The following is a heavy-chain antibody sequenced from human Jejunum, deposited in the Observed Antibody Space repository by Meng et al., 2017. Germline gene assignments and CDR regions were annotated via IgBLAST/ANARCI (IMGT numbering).Heavy chain of an antibody. Sequence: GESLKISCQASGYNFSNFWIAWVRQVPGRGPEWVGIIWPGDFETRYSPSFRGQVTISADMSITTAYLQWSSLKASDAAIYYCARGSGSYYVYWGQGTLVTVSS. V-gene: IGHV5-51*01. J-gene: IGHJ4*02. CDR3: ARGSGSYYVY. CDR1: GYNFSNFW. D-gene: IGHD3-10*01. CDR2: IWPGDFET.